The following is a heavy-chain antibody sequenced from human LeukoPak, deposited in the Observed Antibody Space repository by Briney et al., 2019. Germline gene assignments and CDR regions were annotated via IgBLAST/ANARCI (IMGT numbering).Heavy chain of an antibody. D-gene: IGHD3-10*01. CDR1: GFTFYDYA. CDR3: AKDMYGGDYYGSETSFDY. V-gene: IGHV3-9*01. CDR2: ISWNSGSV. J-gene: IGHJ4*02. Sequence: SLRLSCAASGFTFYDYAMHWVRQAPGKGLWWVSGISWNSGSVGYVDSVKGRFTISRDNAKNSLYLQMNSLRAEDTALYYCAKDMYGGDYYGSETSFDYWGQGTLVTVSS.